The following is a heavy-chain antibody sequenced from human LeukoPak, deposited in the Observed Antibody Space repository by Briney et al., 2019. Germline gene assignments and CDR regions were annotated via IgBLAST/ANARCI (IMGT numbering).Heavy chain of an antibody. V-gene: IGHV4-59*06. CDR1: GGSISSYY. D-gene: IGHD2-15*01. Sequence: SETLSLTCTVSGGSISSYYWGWIRQHPGKGLEWIGYISYGGNTYYNPSLKSRVTISVDTSKNQFSLKLSSVTAADTAVYYCARDHLFCSGGNCYWTGFDYWGQGTLVTVSS. CDR3: ARDHLFCSGGNCYWTGFDY. CDR2: ISYGGNT. J-gene: IGHJ4*02.